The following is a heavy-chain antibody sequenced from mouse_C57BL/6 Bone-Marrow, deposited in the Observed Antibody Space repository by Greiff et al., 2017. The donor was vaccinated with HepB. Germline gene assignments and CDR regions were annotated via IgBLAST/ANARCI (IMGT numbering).Heavy chain of an antibody. Sequence: VQLVESGPGLVQPSQSLSITCTVSGFSLTSYGVHWVRQSPGKGLEWLGVIWSGGSTDYNAAFISRLSISKDNSKSQVFFKMNSLQADDTAIYYCARDYYSNFAWFAYWGQGTLVTVSA. V-gene: IGHV2-2*01. CDR1: GFSLTSYG. D-gene: IGHD2-5*01. CDR3: ARDYYSNFAWFAY. J-gene: IGHJ3*01. CDR2: IWSGGST.